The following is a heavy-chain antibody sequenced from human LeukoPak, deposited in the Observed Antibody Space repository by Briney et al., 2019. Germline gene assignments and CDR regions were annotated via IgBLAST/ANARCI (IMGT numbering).Heavy chain of an antibody. CDR1: GFTFSDYY. J-gene: IGHJ5*02. CDR3: AKAGRGYSYGYLRFDP. CDR2: ISSSGSTI. V-gene: IGHV3-11*01. Sequence: PGGSLRLSCAASGFTFSDYYMSWIRQAPGKGLEWVSYISSSGSTIYYADSVKGRFTISRDNSKNTLYLQMNSLGAEDTAVYYCAKAGRGYSYGYLRFDPWGQGTLVTVSS. D-gene: IGHD5-18*01.